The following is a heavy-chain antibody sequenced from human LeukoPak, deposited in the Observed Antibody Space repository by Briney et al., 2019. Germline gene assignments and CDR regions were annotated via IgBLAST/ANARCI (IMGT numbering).Heavy chain of an antibody. Sequence: GGSLRLSCAASGFTFSDYYMSWIRQAPGKGLEWVSYISSSGSTIYYADSVKGRFTISRDNAKNSLYLQMNSLRAEDTAVYYCAREIRHYGDTNWFDPWGQGTLVTVSS. CDR1: GFTFSDYY. J-gene: IGHJ5*02. CDR2: ISSSGSTI. CDR3: AREIRHYGDTNWFDP. V-gene: IGHV3-11*04. D-gene: IGHD4-17*01.